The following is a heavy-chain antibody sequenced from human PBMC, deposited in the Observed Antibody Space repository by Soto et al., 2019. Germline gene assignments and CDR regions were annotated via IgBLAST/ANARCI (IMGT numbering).Heavy chain of an antibody. CDR1: GYTFTSYA. CDR3: AREVAAADY. CDR2: INAGNGNT. D-gene: IGHD6-13*01. V-gene: IGHV1-3*05. J-gene: IGHJ4*02. Sequence: QVQLVQSGAEEKKPGASVKVSCKASGYTFTSYAMHWVRQAPGQRLEWMGWINAGNGNTKYSEKFQGRGTITRDTSASTAYMGLSSLRSGDTAVYYCAREVAAADYWGQGTLVTVSS.